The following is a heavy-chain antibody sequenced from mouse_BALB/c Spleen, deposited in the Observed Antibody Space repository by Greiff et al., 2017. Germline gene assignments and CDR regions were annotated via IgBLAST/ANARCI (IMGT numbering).Heavy chain of an antibody. Sequence: EVKLVESGGGLVKPGGSLKLSCAASGFTFSSYAMSWVRQTPEKRLEWVASISSGGSTYYPDSVKGRFTISRDNARNILYLQMSSLRSEDTAMYYCAKGGYDYDGGLDYFDDWGQGTTLTVSS. V-gene: IGHV5-6-5*01. CDR2: ISSGGST. D-gene: IGHD2-4*01. CDR3: AKGGYDYDGGLDYFDD. J-gene: IGHJ2*01. CDR1: GFTFSSYA.